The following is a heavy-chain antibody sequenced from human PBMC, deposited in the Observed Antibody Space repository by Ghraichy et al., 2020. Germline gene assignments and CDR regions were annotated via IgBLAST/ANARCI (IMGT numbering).Heavy chain of an antibody. CDR1: GFTFSSYS. V-gene: IGHV3-21*01. CDR3: AREGYSDYSFDY. D-gene: IGHD5-12*01. Sequence: GGSLRLSCAASGFTFSSYSMNWVRQAPGKGLEWVSSISSSSSYIYYADSVKGRFTISRDNAKNSLYLQMNSLRAEDTAVYYCAREGYSDYSFDYWGQGTLVTVSS. J-gene: IGHJ4*02. CDR2: ISSSSSYI.